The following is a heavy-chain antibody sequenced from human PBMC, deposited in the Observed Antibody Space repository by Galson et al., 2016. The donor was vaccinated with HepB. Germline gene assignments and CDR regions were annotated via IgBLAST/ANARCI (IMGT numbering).Heavy chain of an antibody. CDR2: ISASGARI. J-gene: IGHJ4*02. CDR1: GFTFSNYG. CDR3: AKDLVLLFGSGSPV. Sequence: SLRLSCAASGFTFSNYGMSWVRQAPGKGLEWVSGISASGARIYYADSVKGRFTIPRDNSKNMLYLQVNSLRAEDTAIYYCAKDLVLLFGSGSPVWGQGTLVTVSS. V-gene: IGHV3-23*01. D-gene: IGHD3-10*01.